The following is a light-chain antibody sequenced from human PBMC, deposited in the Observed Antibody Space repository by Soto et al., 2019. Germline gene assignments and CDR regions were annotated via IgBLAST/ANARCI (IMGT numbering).Light chain of an antibody. Sequence: DTVMTKSPLSLPVTPGEPASISCRSSQSLLETNGNNYLNWYLQKPGQSPQLLIYMASIRASGVPDRFSGSGSGTDFSLRISRVQAEDVGVYYCMRALQIPAFGQGTKVEIK. J-gene: IGKJ1*01. CDR3: MRALQIPA. V-gene: IGKV2-28*01. CDR1: QSLLETNGNNY. CDR2: MAS.